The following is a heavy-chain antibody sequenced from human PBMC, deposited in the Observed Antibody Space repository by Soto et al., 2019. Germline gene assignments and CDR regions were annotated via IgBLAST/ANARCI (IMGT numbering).Heavy chain of an antibody. V-gene: IGHV5-51*01. Sequence: PGESLKISCQGAGYSFTSYWIGCVSQMPGKGLEWMGIIYPGDSDTRYSPSFQGQVTISADKSISTAYLQWSSLKASDTAMYYCASAHSGSYYPIDYWGQGTLVTVSS. J-gene: IGHJ4*02. D-gene: IGHD1-26*01. CDR1: GYSFTSYW. CDR3: ASAHSGSYYPIDY. CDR2: IYPGDSDT.